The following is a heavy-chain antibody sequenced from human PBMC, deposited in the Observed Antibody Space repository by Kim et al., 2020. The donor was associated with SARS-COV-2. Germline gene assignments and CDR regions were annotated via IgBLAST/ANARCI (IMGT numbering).Heavy chain of an antibody. CDR1: GGSISSGSYY. CDR3: ARDGAVGAMGLDY. D-gene: IGHD1-26*01. J-gene: IGHJ4*02. V-gene: IGHV4-61*02. CDR2: IYTSGST. Sequence: SETLSLTCTVSGGSISSGSYYWSWIRQPAGKGLEWIGRIYTSGSTNYNPSLKSRVTISVDTSKNQFSLKLSSVTAADTAVYYCARDGAVGAMGLDYWGQGTLVTVSS.